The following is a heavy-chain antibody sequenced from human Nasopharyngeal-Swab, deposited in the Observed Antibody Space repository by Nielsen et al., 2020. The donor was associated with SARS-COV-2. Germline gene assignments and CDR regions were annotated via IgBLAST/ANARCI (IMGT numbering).Heavy chain of an antibody. J-gene: IGHJ4*02. CDR1: GGTFGTYT. D-gene: IGHD3/OR15-3a*01. V-gene: IGHV1-69*13. CDR3: AREGEEDDGTGWTRGGYFDL. Sequence: SVQVSCKAPGGTFGTYTISWVRHAPGQGLEWLGGIIPLFEKTDYAQRFQGRVTFTADESTTTAYMELSSLGSEDTAVYYCAREGEEDDGTGWTRGGYFDLWGQGTQVTVTS. CDR2: IIPLFEKT.